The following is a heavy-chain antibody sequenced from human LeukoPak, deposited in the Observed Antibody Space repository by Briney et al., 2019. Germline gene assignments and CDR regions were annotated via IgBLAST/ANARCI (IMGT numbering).Heavy chain of an antibody. Sequence: PGGSLRLSCAASGFTFSSYAMSWVRQAPGKGLEWVSTISGGGGSTYYADSVKGRFTISRDNSKNTLYLQMNSLRAEDTAVYYCARGAYGDYVDYYYYGMDVWGQGTTVTVSS. CDR2: ISGGGGST. D-gene: IGHD4-17*01. CDR1: GFTFSSYA. J-gene: IGHJ6*02. CDR3: ARGAYGDYVDYYYYGMDV. V-gene: IGHV3-23*01.